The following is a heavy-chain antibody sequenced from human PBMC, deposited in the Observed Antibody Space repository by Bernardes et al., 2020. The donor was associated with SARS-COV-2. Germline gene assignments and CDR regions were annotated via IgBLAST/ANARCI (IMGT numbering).Heavy chain of an antibody. CDR3: ARDRSATPSYYYYGMDV. D-gene: IGHD3-3*01. V-gene: IGHV3-33*01. CDR1: GFTFSSYG. CDR2: IWYDGSNK. Sequence: GSLRPSSAASGFTFSSYGLHWVRQAPAKGLVWLAVIWYDGSNKYYADSVKGRFTISRDNSKNTLYLQMNSLRAEDTAVYYCARDRSATPSYYYYGMDVWGQGTTVTVSS. J-gene: IGHJ6*02.